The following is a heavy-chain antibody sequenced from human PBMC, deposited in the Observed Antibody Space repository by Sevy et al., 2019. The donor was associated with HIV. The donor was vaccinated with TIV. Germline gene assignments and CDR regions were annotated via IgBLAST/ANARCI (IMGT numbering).Heavy chain of an antibody. J-gene: IGHJ4*02. D-gene: IGHD3-22*01. Sequence: ASVKVSCKVSGYTLTELCMHWVRQAPGQGLEWMGRFDPEDGETIYAQNFQGRVTMTEDRSTDTAYMELSSLRTEDTAVYYCATTKDCYDSSGYPFDYWGQGTLVTVSS. V-gene: IGHV1-24*01. CDR3: ATTKDCYDSSGYPFDY. CDR1: GYTLTELC. CDR2: FDPEDGET.